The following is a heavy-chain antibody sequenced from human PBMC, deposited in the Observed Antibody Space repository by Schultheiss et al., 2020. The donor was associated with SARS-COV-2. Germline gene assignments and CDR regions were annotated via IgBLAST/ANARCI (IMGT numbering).Heavy chain of an antibody. CDR2: ISWNSGSI. V-gene: IGHV3-9*01. J-gene: IGHJ4*02. CDR1: GFTFSSYG. D-gene: IGHD5-18*01. Sequence: GGSLRLSCAASGFTFSSYGMHWVRQAPGKGLEWVSGISWNSGSIGYADSVKGRFTISRDNAKNTLYLQMNSLRAEDTAVYYCAKDRGYSYGTRGGYFDYWGQGTLVTVSS. CDR3: AKDRGYSYGTRGGYFDY.